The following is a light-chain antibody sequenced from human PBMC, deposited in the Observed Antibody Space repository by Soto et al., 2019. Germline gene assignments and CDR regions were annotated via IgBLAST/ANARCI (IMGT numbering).Light chain of an antibody. Sequence: EIVMKMSPATLSVSPGERATLSCRASQSVSSNLAWYQQKPGQAPRLLIYGASTRATGIPARFSGSGSGTEFTLTISSLQSEDFVVYYCQPYNSWPPITFGQGTRLEI. CDR2: GAS. CDR1: QSVSSN. J-gene: IGKJ5*01. V-gene: IGKV3-15*01. CDR3: QPYNSWPPIT.